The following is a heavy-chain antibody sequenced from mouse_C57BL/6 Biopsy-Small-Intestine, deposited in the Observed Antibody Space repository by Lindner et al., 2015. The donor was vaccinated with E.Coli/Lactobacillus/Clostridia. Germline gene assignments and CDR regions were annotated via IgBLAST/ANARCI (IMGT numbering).Heavy chain of an antibody. Sequence: VQLQESGAELVKPGASVKISCKASGYAFSSYWMNWVKQRPGKGLEWIGQIYPGDGDTNYNGKFKGKATLTADKSFSTAYMQLSSLTSEDSAVYFCARKDYGSSYRYFDVWGTGTTVTVSS. D-gene: IGHD1-1*01. J-gene: IGHJ1*03. CDR1: GYAFSSYW. CDR3: ARKDYGSSYRYFDV. CDR2: IYPGDGDT. V-gene: IGHV1-80*01.